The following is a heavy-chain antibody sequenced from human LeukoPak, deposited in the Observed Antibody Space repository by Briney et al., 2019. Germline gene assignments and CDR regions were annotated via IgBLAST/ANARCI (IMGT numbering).Heavy chain of an antibody. CDR3: ARELGTRIAAAGIIDY. V-gene: IGHV3-30*02. CDR1: GFTFSSYG. CDR2: IRYDGSNK. Sequence: GGSLRLSCAASGFTFSSYGMHWVRQAPGKGLEWVAFIRYDGSNKYYADSVKGRFTISRDNSKNTLYLQMNSLRAEDTAVYYCARELGTRIAAAGIIDYWGQGTLVTVSS. D-gene: IGHD6-13*01. J-gene: IGHJ4*02.